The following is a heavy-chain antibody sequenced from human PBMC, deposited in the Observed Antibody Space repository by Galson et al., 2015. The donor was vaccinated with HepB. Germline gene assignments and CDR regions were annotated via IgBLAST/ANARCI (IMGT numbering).Heavy chain of an antibody. CDR2: IDGSGGYT. Sequence: SLRLSCAASGFTFSTFAMGWVRQAPGRGLEWVSSIDGSGGYTYYADSVKGRFTISRDNSKNTMYLQMNSLRAEDTAVYYCAKGYSSGWSEGYFDYWGQGTLVTVSS. D-gene: IGHD6-19*01. J-gene: IGHJ4*02. CDR1: GFTFSTFA. V-gene: IGHV3-23*01. CDR3: AKGYSSGWSEGYFDY.